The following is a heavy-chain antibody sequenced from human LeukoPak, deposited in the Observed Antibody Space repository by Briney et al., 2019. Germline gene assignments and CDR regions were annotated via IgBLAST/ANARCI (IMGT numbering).Heavy chain of an antibody. D-gene: IGHD1-26*01. CDR2: ISGSSTYI. CDR3: AKASSGSYESGFDY. V-gene: IGHV3-21*01. J-gene: IGHJ4*02. Sequence: GGSLRLSCAASGFTFSSYSMNWVRQTPGKGLDWVSSISGSSTYIYYADSVKGRFTISRDNSKNTLYLQMNSLRAEDTAVYYCAKASSGSYESGFDYWGQGTLVTVSS. CDR1: GFTFSSYS.